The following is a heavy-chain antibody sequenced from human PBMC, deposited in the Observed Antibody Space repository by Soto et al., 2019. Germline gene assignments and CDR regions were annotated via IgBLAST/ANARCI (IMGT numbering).Heavy chain of an antibody. Sequence: GGSLRLSCAASGFTFSSYAMSWVRQAPGKGLEWVSAISGSGGSTYYADSVKGRFTISRDNSKNTLYLQMNSLRAEDTAVYYCAKGGWRQQLNNWFDPWGQGTLVTVSS. CDR2: ISGSGGST. J-gene: IGHJ5*02. CDR1: GFTFSSYA. D-gene: IGHD6-13*01. CDR3: AKGGWRQQLNNWFDP. V-gene: IGHV3-23*01.